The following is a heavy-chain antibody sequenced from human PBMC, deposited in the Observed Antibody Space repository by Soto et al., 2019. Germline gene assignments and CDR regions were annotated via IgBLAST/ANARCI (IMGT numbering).Heavy chain of an antibody. CDR1: GFTFSSYE. Sequence: GGSLRLSCSASGFTFSSYEMHWVRQATGKGLEWVSAIGTAGDTYYPGSVKGRFTISRENAKNSLYLQMNSLRAGDTAVYYCARVLDGAFDIWGQGTMVTVSS. CDR3: ARVLDGAFDI. CDR2: IGTAGDT. V-gene: IGHV3-13*01. J-gene: IGHJ3*02.